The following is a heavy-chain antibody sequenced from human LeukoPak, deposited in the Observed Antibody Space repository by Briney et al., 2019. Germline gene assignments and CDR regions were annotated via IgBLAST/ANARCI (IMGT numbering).Heavy chain of an antibody. Sequence: QPGGSLRLSCAASGFTFSSYWMHWIRQAPGKGLVWVSRIHSDGIGTSYADSVRGRFTISRDNAKNTVYLQMNSLRAVDTAVYYCARDQGSFDYWGQGTLVTVSS. CDR3: ARDQGSFDY. CDR1: GFTFSSYW. CDR2: IHSDGIGT. J-gene: IGHJ4*02. V-gene: IGHV3-74*01.